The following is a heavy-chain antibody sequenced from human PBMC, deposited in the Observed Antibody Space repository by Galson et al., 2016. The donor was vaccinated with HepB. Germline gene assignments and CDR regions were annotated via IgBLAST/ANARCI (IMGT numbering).Heavy chain of an antibody. V-gene: IGHV1-18*01. CDR3: ARIQKSHYDFWSGYFYFYGMDV. D-gene: IGHD3-3*01. J-gene: IGHJ6*02. Sequence: SCKASGHTFTSYGISWVRQAPGQGLEWMGWISAYIGNTNYAQKLQGRVTMTTDTSTSTAYMELRSLRSDDTAVYYCARIQKSHYDFWSGYFYFYGMDVWGQGTTVTVSS. CDR2: ISAYIGNT. CDR1: GHTFTSYG.